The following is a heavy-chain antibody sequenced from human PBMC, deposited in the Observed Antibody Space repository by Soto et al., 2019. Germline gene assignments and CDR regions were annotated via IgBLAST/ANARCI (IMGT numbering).Heavy chain of an antibody. D-gene: IGHD1-26*01. V-gene: IGHV3-33*01. J-gene: IGHJ4*02. CDR2: IRFDGSNI. CDR1: GIAFSGHG. Sequence: QGQLVESGGGVVQPGGSLRLSCAASGIAFSGHGMHWVRQAPGKGLEWVAVIRFDGSNIYYGDSVKGRFTISRDNSKNTLYLQMNSLRAEDTAVYNCARDGVGGTVFFGYLDYWGPGALVTVSS. CDR3: ARDGVGGTVFFGYLDY.